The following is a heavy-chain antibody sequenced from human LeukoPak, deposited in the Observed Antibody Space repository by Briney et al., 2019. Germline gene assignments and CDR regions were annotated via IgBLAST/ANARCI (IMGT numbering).Heavy chain of an antibody. Sequence: SETLSLTCTVFGGSISSYYWSWIRQPPGKGLEWIGYVYYSGSTEYNPSLRGRVAISLEMSKHQFSLNLTSVTAADTAVYYCASNTGTVFDYWGQGALVTVSS. V-gene: IGHV4-59*01. CDR2: VYYSGST. CDR1: GGSISSYY. CDR3: ASNTGTVFDY. J-gene: IGHJ4*02. D-gene: IGHD7-27*01.